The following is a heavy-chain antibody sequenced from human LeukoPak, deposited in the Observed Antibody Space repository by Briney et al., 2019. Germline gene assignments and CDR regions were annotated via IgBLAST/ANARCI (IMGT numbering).Heavy chain of an antibody. CDR3: VRAYGGLLYY. V-gene: IGHV3-48*03. CDR2: ISGSGTTI. Sequence: PGGSLRLSCAASGFTFSTYEMNWVRQVPGKGLEWVSYISGSGTTIYYADSVKGRFAISRDNTKNSMYLQMNSLRAEDTAVYYCVRAYGGLLYYWGQGTLVTVSS. CDR1: GFTFSTYE. D-gene: IGHD3-16*01. J-gene: IGHJ4*02.